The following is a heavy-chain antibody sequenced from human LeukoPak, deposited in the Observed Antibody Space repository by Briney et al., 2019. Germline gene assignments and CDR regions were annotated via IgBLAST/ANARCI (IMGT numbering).Heavy chain of an antibody. CDR1: GGSISSSSYY. CDR3: ARQGSGYYWGKYYFDY. V-gene: IGHV4-39*01. CDR2: IYYSGST. Sequence: SETLSLTCTVSGGSISSSSYYWGWIRQPPGKGLEWIGSIYYSGSTYYNPSLKSRVTISVDTSKNQFSLKLSSVTAADTAVYYCARQGSGYYWGKYYFDYWGQETLVTVSS. D-gene: IGHD3-22*01. J-gene: IGHJ4*02.